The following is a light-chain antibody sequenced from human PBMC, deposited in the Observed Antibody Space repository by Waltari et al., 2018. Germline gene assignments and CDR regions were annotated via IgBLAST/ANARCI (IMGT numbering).Light chain of an antibody. CDR3: QQRNNWPIT. Sequence: EIVLTQSPGTLSLSPGERATLSCRASQSASNFLAWYQQKPGQAPRLLIYDTSNRATGVPARFSGSGSGTDVTLTINSLEPDDFAVYFCQQRNNWPITFGQGTRLEIK. V-gene: IGKV3-11*01. CDR2: DTS. CDR1: QSASNF. J-gene: IGKJ5*01.